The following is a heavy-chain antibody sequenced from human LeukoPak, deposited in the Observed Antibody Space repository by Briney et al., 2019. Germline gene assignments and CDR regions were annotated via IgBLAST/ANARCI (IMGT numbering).Heavy chain of an antibody. V-gene: IGHV3-30*02. J-gene: IGHJ4*02. D-gene: IGHD6-19*01. CDR3: AKDLGPVALNGGDY. CDR2: IRYDGSNK. CDR1: EFTFSSYG. Sequence: GSLRLSCAASEFTFSSYGMHWVRQAPGRGLEWVAFIRYDGSNKYYADSVKGRFTISRDNSKNTLYLQMNSLRPDGTAVYYCAKDLGPVALNGGDYWGQGTLVTVSS.